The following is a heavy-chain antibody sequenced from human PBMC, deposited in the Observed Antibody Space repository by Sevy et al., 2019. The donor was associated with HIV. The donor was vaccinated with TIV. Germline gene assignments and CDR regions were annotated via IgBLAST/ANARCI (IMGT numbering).Heavy chain of an antibody. J-gene: IGHJ6*02. CDR3: AREGTAGTINHYYGVDV. D-gene: IGHD1-7*01. CDR2: IWYDGSNK. Sequence: GGSLRRTCAASGFTFSSYGMHWVRQAPGKGLEWVAVIWYDGSNKYYADSVKGRFTICRDNSTNTLDLQMNSLRAEDTAVYYCAREGTAGTINHYYGVDVWGQGTTVTVSS. CDR1: GFTFSSYG. V-gene: IGHV3-33*01.